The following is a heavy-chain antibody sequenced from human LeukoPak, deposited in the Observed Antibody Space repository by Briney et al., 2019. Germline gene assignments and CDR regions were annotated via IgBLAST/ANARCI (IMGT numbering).Heavy chain of an antibody. CDR3: AKVHLAINSQANDY. CDR1: GFTFSSYD. J-gene: IGHJ4*02. CDR2: ISGSGGST. Sequence: PGGSLRLSCAASGFTFSSYDMHWVRQAPGKGLEWVSAISGSGGSTYYADSVKGRFTISRDNSKNTLYLQMNSLRAEDTAVYYCAKVHLAINSQANDYWGQGTLVTVSS. V-gene: IGHV3-23*01. D-gene: IGHD1-20*01.